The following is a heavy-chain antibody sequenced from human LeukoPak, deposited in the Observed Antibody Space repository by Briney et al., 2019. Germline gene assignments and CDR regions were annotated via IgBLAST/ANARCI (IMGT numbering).Heavy chain of an antibody. J-gene: IGHJ4*02. V-gene: IGHV3-21*01. D-gene: IGHD4-17*01. CDR2: ISSSSSYI. CDR3: ASGSVTTSFDY. CDR1: GFTFSSYE. Sequence: GGSLRLSCAASGFTFSSYEMNWVRQAPGKGLEWVSSISSSSSYIYYADSVKGRFTISRDNAKNSLYLQMNSLRAEDTAVYYCASGSVTTSFDYWGQGTLVTVSS.